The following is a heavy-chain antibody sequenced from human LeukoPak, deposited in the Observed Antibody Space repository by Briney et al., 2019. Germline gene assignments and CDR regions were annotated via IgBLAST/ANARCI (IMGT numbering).Heavy chain of an antibody. J-gene: IGHJ3*02. CDR2: ISGSGGSI. D-gene: IGHD6-13*01. CDR3: ATLAAAAGTVGAFDI. Sequence: PGGSLRLSCAASGFTFSSYAMSWVRQAPGKGLEWVSAISGSGGSIYYADSVKGRFTISRDNAKNSLYLQMNSLRAEDTAVYYCATLAAAAGTVGAFDIWGQGTMVTVSS. CDR1: GFTFSSYA. V-gene: IGHV3-23*01.